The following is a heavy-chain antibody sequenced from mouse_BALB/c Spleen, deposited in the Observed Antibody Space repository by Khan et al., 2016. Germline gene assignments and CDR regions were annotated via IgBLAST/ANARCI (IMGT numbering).Heavy chain of an antibody. J-gene: IGHJ2*01. V-gene: IGHV1-82*01. CDR3: ARDCGVCHLAFDS. CDR2: IYPGDGDT. CDR1: GYAFSPSW. D-gene: IGHD1-2*01. Sequence: QVQLQQPGPELVKPGASVKISCQASGYAFSPSWMNWVKQRLGQGLEWIGRIYPGDGDTNYNGKFKGEATLTADKSSSTAYMQLINLTSVDSAVYWGARDCGVCHLAFDSWGQGTTLTVSS.